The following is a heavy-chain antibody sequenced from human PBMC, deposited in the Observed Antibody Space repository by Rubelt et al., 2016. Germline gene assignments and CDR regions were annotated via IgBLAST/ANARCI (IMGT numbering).Heavy chain of an antibody. J-gene: IGHJ4*02. CDR2: IKHDGSEI. V-gene: IGHV3-7*01. D-gene: IGHD3-9*01. CDR3: ATHNDWSFNY. Sequence: VQLVESGGGLVKPGGSLRLSCAASGFTFSDSWMAWVRQAPGKGLEWVANIKHDGSEISYVDSLKGRFTISRDNAKNSLSLQMNSLRADDTAVYYCATHNDWSFNYWGQGTLVTVSS. CDR1: GFTFSDSW.